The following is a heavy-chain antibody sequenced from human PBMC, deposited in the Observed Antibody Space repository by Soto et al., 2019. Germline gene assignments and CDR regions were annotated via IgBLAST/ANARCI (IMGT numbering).Heavy chain of an antibody. Sequence: PSLSMSRTCAVAGGSIISGGYSWFWIRHPPGRGLEWIGYIYHSGSTYYNPSLKSRVTISVDRYKNQFSLKLSSVTAADTAVYYCARSRTWQQLVYFDYRGQGTLVP. CDR1: GGSIISGGYS. D-gene: IGHD6-13*01. CDR3: ARSRTWQQLVYFDY. CDR2: IYHSGST. V-gene: IGHV4-30-2*01. J-gene: IGHJ4*02.